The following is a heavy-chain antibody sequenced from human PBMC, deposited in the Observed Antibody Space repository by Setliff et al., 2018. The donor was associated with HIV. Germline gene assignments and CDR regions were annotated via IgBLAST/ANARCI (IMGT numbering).Heavy chain of an antibody. CDR1: GGSIPSADYY. J-gene: IGHJ6*02. Sequence: LSLTCTVSGGSIPSADYYWTWIRQPAGKGLEWIGRFSVPGTTNYGPSFKSRLTIWVDMSKNQFSLKLTSVTAADTAVYYCARRKGGYGLDVWGQGTTVTVSS. V-gene: IGHV4-61*02. CDR3: ARRKGGYGLDV. D-gene: IGHD3-16*01. CDR2: FSVPGTT.